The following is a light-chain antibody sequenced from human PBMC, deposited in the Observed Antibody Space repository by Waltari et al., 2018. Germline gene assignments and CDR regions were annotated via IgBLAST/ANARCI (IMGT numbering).Light chain of an antibody. CDR3: YSRDSTTNHPL. CDR1: SLRSLS. CDR2: GQN. Sequence: SSELTQDPAVSVALRQTVTITCQGDSLRSLSASWYQQRPGQAPLLVIYGQNVRPSGIPDRFSGSTSGNMASLTITGAQAEDEADYYCYSRDSTTNHPLFGGGTKLTVL. V-gene: IGLV3-19*01. J-gene: IGLJ3*02.